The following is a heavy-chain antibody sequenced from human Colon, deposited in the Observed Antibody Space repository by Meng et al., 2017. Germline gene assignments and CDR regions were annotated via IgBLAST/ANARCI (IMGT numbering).Heavy chain of an antibody. J-gene: IGHJ4*02. V-gene: IGHV4-59*08. Sequence: QVQLQESGPGLVKPSETQPLTCTVSGGSISSYYWSWIRQPPGKGLECIGYIYYSGSTNYNPSLKSRVTISVDTSKNQFSLNLSSVTAADTAVYYCARGGWSLDYWGQGTLVTVSS. D-gene: IGHD2-15*01. CDR1: GGSISSYY. CDR3: ARGGWSLDY. CDR2: IYYSGST.